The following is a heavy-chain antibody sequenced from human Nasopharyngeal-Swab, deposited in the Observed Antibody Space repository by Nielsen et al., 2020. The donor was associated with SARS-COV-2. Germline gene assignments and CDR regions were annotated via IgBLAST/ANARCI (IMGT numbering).Heavy chain of an antibody. J-gene: IGHJ6*02. CDR2: IGTAGAT. D-gene: IGHD1-1*01. V-gene: IGHV3-13*01. CDR1: GFTFSSYD. Sequence: GGSLRLSCAASGFTFSSYDMHWVRQATGKGLEWVSGIGTAGATYYPGSVKGRFTISRENAKNSLYLQMNSLRAGDTAVYYCARVWNDGYNHGMDVWGQGTTVTVSS. CDR3: ARVWNDGYNHGMDV.